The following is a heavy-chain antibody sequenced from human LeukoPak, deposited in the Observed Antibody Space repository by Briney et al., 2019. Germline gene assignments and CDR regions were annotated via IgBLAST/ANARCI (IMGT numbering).Heavy chain of an antibody. J-gene: IGHJ6*03. D-gene: IGHD6-13*01. Sequence: GESLKISCKGSGYSSTSYWIGWVRQMPGKGLEWMGITYPGDSDTRYSPSFQGQVTISADKSISTAYLQWSSLKASDTAMYYCARPRIAAAGNVYYMDVWGKGTTVTVSS. CDR1: GYSSTSYW. CDR2: TYPGDSDT. V-gene: IGHV5-51*01. CDR3: ARPRIAAAGNVYYMDV.